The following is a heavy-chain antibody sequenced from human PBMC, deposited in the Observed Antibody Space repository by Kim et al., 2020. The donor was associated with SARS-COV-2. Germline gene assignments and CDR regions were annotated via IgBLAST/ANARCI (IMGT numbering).Heavy chain of an antibody. D-gene: IGHD3-16*01. CDR3: ARNYAFDY. CDR2: TYYRSKRYS. Sequence: SQTLSLTCVISGDSVSSNSATWNWIRQSPSRGLEWLGRTYYRSKRYSDYADSVESRITINADSSKNQFSLQLNSVTPEDTAMYYCARNYAFDYWGHGSLV. V-gene: IGHV6-1*01. J-gene: IGHJ4*01. CDR1: GDSVSSNSAT.